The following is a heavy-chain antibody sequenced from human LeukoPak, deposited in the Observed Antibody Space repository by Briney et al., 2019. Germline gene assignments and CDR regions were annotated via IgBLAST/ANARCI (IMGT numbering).Heavy chain of an antibody. D-gene: IGHD6-13*01. CDR2: IYHSGST. Sequence: SETLSLTCAVSGGSISSGGYPWSWIRQPPGKGLEWIGYIYHSGSTYYNPSLKSRVTISVDRSKNQFSLKLSSVTAADTAVYYCARGTSSSWYAYFDYWGQGTLVTVSS. J-gene: IGHJ4*02. CDR3: ARGTSSSWYAYFDY. V-gene: IGHV4-30-2*01. CDR1: GGSISSGGYP.